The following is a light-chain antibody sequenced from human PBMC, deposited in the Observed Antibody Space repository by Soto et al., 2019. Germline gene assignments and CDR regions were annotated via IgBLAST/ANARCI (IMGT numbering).Light chain of an antibody. Sequence: DIQMTQSPSTLSSSVGDRATITCRASQSISSWLAWYQQKPGKAPQLLLYDASSLESGVPSRYSCSGCGTESTLTLSILQPDDFATYYCQQYNSYSSTYTFGQGTKLEIK. J-gene: IGKJ2*01. CDR1: QSISSW. CDR3: QQYNSYSSTYT. V-gene: IGKV1-5*01. CDR2: DAS.